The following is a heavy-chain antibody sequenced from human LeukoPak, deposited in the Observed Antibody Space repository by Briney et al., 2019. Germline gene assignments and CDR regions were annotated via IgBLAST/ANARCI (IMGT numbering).Heavy chain of an antibody. V-gene: IGHV3-21*01. Sequence: GGSLRLSCAASGFTFSTYIMYWVRQAPGKGLEWVSSITSNSDFIYYADSVKGRFTISRDNAKNSLFLQMDSLRAEDTAVYYCARLNSGSYYDYWGQGTLVTVSS. CDR3: ARLNSGSYYDY. CDR2: ITSNSDFI. D-gene: IGHD1-26*01. CDR1: GFTFSTYI. J-gene: IGHJ4*02.